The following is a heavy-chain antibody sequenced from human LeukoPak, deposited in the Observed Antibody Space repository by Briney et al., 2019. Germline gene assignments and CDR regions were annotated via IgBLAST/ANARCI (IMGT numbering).Heavy chain of an antibody. Sequence: SVKVSCKASGGTSSSYAISWVRQAPGQGLEWMGGIIPIFGTANYARKFQGRVTITADKSTSTAYMELSSLRSEDTAVYYCAPTYYYGSGSYGPFDYWGQGTLVTVSS. CDR2: IIPIFGTA. V-gene: IGHV1-69*06. D-gene: IGHD3-10*01. CDR1: GGTSSSYA. J-gene: IGHJ4*02. CDR3: APTYYYGSGSYGPFDY.